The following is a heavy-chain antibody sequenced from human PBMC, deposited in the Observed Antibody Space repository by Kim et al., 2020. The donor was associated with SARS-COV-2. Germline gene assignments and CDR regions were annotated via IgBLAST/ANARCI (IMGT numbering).Heavy chain of an antibody. CDR2: IIPILGIA. Sequence: SVKVSCKASGGTFSSYAISWVRQAPGQGLEWMGRIIPILGIANYAQKFQGRVTITADKSTSTSYMELSSLRSEDTAVYYCAREAPLDDVLFDYWGQGTL. CDR1: GGTFSSYA. CDR3: AREAPLDDVLFDY. D-gene: IGHD1-1*01. J-gene: IGHJ4*02. V-gene: IGHV1-69*04.